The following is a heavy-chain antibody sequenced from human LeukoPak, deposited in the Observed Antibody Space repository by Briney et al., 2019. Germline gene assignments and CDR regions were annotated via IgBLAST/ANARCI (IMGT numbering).Heavy chain of an antibody. Sequence: GASVKVSCKASGYTFTNYYMHWVRQAPGQGLELMGILNPISDRTRDAQKFQGRVTMTRDTSTSTVYMELSSLRSEDTAVYYCARLLDGSGLDYWGQGTLVTVSS. CDR1: GYTFTNYY. V-gene: IGHV1-46*01. J-gene: IGHJ4*02. CDR2: LNPISDRT. D-gene: IGHD5-12*01. CDR3: ARLLDGSGLDY.